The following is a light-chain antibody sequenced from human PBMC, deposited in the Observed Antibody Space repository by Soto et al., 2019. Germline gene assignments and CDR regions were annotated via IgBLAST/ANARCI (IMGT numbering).Light chain of an antibody. V-gene: IGLV2-14*01. CDR1: TSDVGGYNY. CDR3: SSFTSSATWV. J-gene: IGLJ3*02. CDR2: EVR. Sequence: QSALTQPASVSGSPGQSITISCTGSTSDVGGYNYVSWYVQLPGQAPKLLIYEVRSRASGISARFSGSKSGNTASLTISGLQAEDESDYYCSSFTSSATWVFGGGTKLTVL.